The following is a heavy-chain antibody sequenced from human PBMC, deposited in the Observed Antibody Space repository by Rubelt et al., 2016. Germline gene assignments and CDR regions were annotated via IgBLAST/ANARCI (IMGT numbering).Heavy chain of an antibody. CDR2: IDHSGIT. D-gene: IGHD1-26*01. J-gene: IGHJ4*02. CDR1: GGSFNDYY. Sequence: QVQLQQWGAGLLKPSETLSLTCAVYGGSFNDYYWSWIRRPPGKGLEWIGEIDHSGITNYNPSLKSRVTISADTSRNQVSLGLSSVPAADTAVYYCARGFRVGPTGDYWGQGTLVTVSS. CDR3: ARGFRVGPTGDY. V-gene: IGHV4-34*01.